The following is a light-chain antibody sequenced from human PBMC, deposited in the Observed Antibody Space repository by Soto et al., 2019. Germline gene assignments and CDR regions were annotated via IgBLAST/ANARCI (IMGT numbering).Light chain of an antibody. Sequence: QSVLTQPASVSGSPGQSITISCTGTRSDVGGYNYVPWYQQHPGKAPKLMIYDVSNRPSGVSNRFSGSKSGNTASLTISGLQAEDEADYYCSSYTSSSTLYVFGTGTKVTVL. CDR2: DVS. CDR1: RSDVGGYNY. V-gene: IGLV2-14*03. CDR3: SSYTSSSTLYV. J-gene: IGLJ1*01.